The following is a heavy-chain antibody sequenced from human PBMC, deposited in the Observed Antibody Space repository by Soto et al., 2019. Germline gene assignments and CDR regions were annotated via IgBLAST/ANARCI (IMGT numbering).Heavy chain of an antibody. CDR3: ARAKEYYDFWSGYFNWFDP. V-gene: IGHV4-39*01. CDR1: GGSISSSSYY. J-gene: IGHJ5*02. CDR2: IYYSGST. D-gene: IGHD3-3*01. Sequence: SETLSLTCTVSGGSISSSSYYWGWIRQPPGKGKEWIGSIYYSGSTYYNPSLKSRVTISVDTSKNQFTLKLSSVTAADTAVYYCARAKEYYDFWSGYFNWFDPWGQGTLVTVSS.